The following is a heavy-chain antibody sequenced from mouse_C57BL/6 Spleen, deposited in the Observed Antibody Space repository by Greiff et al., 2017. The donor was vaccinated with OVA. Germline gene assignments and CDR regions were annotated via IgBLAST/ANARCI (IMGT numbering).Heavy chain of an antibody. D-gene: IGHD2-2*01. J-gene: IGHJ4*01. CDR2: IDPSDSYT. CDR3: ARLGGYDGYAMDY. CDR1: GYTFTSYW. Sequence: VQLQQPGAELVMPGASVKLSCKASGYTFTSYWMHWVKQRPGQGLEWIGEIDPSDSYTNYNQKFKGKSTLTVDKSSSTAYMQLSSLTSEDSAVYYCARLGGYDGYAMDYWGQGTSVTVSS. V-gene: IGHV1-69*01.